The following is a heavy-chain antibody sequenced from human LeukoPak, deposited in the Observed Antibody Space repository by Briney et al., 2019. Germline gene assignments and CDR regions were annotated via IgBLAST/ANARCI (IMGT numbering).Heavy chain of an antibody. J-gene: IGHJ4*02. CDR2: ISYDGSNK. CDR1: GFTFSSYA. V-gene: IGHV3-30*04. Sequence: AGGSLRLSCAASGFTFSSYAMHWVRQAPGKGLEWVAVISYDGSNKYYADSVKGRFTISRDNSKNTLYLQMNSLRAEDMAVYYCARVGDDPYYDSSGSYYFDYWGQGTLVTVSS. D-gene: IGHD3-22*01. CDR3: ARVGDDPYYDSSGSYYFDY.